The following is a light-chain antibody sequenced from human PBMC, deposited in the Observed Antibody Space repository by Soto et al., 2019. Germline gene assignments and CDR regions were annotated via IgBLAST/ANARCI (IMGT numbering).Light chain of an antibody. CDR2: GVS. CDR3: QPYNNWPPWT. Sequence: EIVVTQSPATLSVSPGETATLSCRASQSVGNNLAWYQQKPGQPPRLLIYGVSTRATAIAARFSGSGSGTEFTLTISSLQSEDFAIYYCQPYNNWPPWTFGQGTKEEIK. V-gene: IGKV3-15*01. J-gene: IGKJ1*01. CDR1: QSVGNN.